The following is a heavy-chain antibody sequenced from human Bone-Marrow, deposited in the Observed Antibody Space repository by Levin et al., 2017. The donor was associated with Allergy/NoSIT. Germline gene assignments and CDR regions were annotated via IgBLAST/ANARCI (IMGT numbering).Heavy chain of an antibody. Sequence: PSETLSLTCDVSGGSIRSSDWWSWVRQPPGKGLEWVAEISHSGRTDHNPSLRGRVTISLDASKSQVSLKLTSVTAADTAVYFCARGKDNSRSVFDSWGQGTRVTVSS. CDR3: ARGKDNSRSVFDS. V-gene: IGHV4-4*02. CDR1: GGSIRSSDW. CDR2: ISHSGRT. D-gene: IGHD6-13*01. J-gene: IGHJ4*02.